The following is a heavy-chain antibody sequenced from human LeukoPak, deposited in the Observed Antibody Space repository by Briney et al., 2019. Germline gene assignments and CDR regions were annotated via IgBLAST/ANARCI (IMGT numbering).Heavy chain of an antibody. CDR3: STDSGRSYFYFDF. Sequence: ASVKVSCKISGFGLSILSIHWMRQTPGKGLEWVGGLRPETGEPIYAQKFQGRVTMSEDTLTDTAYMDLRSLESEGTAVYYCSTDSGRSYFYFDFWGQGTLVTVSS. D-gene: IGHD3-10*01. CDR1: GFGLSILS. V-gene: IGHV1-24*01. J-gene: IGHJ4*02. CDR2: LRPETGEP.